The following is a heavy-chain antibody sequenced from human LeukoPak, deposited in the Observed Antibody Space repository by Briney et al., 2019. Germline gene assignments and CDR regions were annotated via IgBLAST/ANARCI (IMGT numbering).Heavy chain of an antibody. V-gene: IGHV4-38-2*02. D-gene: IGHD3-22*01. Sequence: SETLSLTCTVSGYSISSGYHWGWIRQPPGKGLEWIGSIYHSGSTYYNPSLKSRVTISVDTSKNQFSLKLRSVTAADTAVYYCARDRRYYDSSGYYLGDAFDIWGQGTMVTVSS. CDR2: IYHSGST. J-gene: IGHJ3*02. CDR3: ARDRRYYDSSGYYLGDAFDI. CDR1: GYSISSGYH.